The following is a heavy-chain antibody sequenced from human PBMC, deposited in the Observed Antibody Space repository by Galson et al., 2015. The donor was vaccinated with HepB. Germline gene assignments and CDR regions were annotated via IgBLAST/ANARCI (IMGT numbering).Heavy chain of an antibody. V-gene: IGHV3-23*01. D-gene: IGHD6-19*01. CDR3: AKYKRAVADY. Sequence: SLRLSCAASGFTFSSYWMSWVRQAPGKGLEWVSAISPASDRTYYADSVKGRFTISRDNSKNPLSLQMNSLRVEDTAVYYCAKYKRAVADYWGQGTLVTVSS. J-gene: IGHJ4*02. CDR2: ISPASDRT. CDR1: GFTFSSYW.